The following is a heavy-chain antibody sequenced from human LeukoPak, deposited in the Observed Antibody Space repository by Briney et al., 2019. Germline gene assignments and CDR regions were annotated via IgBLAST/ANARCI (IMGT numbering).Heavy chain of an antibody. D-gene: IGHD3-22*01. CDR3: ARYFRSSGYFYFDY. Sequence: GGSLRLSCAASGFTFDDYAMHWVRQAPGKGLEWVSSISSSSSYIYYADSVKGRFTISRDNAKNSLYLQMNSLRAEDTAVYYCARYFRSSGYFYFDYWGQGTLVTVSS. CDR1: GFTFDDYA. CDR2: ISSSSSYI. V-gene: IGHV3-21*01. J-gene: IGHJ4*02.